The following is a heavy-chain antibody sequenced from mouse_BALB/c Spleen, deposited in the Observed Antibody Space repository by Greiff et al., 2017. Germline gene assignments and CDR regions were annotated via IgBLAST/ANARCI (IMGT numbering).Heavy chain of an antibody. V-gene: IGHV1-14*01. D-gene: IGHD2-1*01. CDR2: INPYNDGT. CDR1: GYTFTSYV. J-gene: IGHJ2*01. Sequence: EVQLQQSGAELAKPGASVKMSCKASGYTFTSYVMHWVKQKPGQGLEWIGYINPYNDGTKYNEKFKGKATLTSDKSSSTAYMELSSLTSEDSAVYYCARAYGKKDHYFDYWGQGTTLTVSS. CDR3: ARAYGKKDHYFDY.